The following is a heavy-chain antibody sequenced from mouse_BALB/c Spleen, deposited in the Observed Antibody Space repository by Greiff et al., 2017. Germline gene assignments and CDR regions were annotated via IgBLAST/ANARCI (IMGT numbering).Heavy chain of an antibody. J-gene: IGHJ1*01. CDR2: ISDGGSYT. CDR1: GFTFSDYY. CDR3: ARDAYRYDDGYFDV. Sequence: EVQLQQSGGGLVKPGGSLKLSCAASGFTFSDYYMYWVRQTPEKRLEWVATISDGGSYTYYPDSVKGRFTISRDNAKNNLYLQMSSLKSEDTAMYYCARDAYRYDDGYFDVWGAGTTVTVSS. V-gene: IGHV5-4*02. D-gene: IGHD2-14*01.